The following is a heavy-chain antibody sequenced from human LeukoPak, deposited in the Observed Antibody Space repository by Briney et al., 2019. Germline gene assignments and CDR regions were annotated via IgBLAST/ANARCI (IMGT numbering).Heavy chain of an antibody. D-gene: IGHD3-10*01. CDR3: ARPPPYGSGSPNDAFDI. CDR1: GFIFSGSD. CDR2: ITTKANNYAT. J-gene: IGHJ3*02. V-gene: IGHV3-73*01. Sequence: GGSLRLSCAASGFIFSGSDMHWVRQASGKGLEWVGRITTKANNYATAYGASVKGRFTISRDDSENTAYLQMNSLKTEDTAVYYCARPPPYGSGSPNDAFDIWGQGTMVTVSS.